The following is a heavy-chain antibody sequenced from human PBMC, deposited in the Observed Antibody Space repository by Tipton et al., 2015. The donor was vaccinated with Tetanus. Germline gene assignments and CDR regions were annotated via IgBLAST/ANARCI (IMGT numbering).Heavy chain of an antibody. CDR3: AREAGCSGGSCFSGDFDN. V-gene: IGHV3-23*01. CDR2: FTAGGNT. D-gene: IGHD2-15*01. J-gene: IGHJ4*02. CDR1: GFTFSSSS. Sequence: SLRLSCTASGFTFSSSSMSWVRQAPGKGLEWVSVFTAGGNTYYADSVKGRFTISRDNSRNTLYLQMNSLRAEDTAVSYCAREAGCSGGSCFSGDFDNWGQGTQVTVSS.